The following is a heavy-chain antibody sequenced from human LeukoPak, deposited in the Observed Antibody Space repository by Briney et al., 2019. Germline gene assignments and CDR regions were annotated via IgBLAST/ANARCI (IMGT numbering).Heavy chain of an antibody. CDR3: ARSEQWLAWNY. CDR1: GFTFSSYS. J-gene: IGHJ4*02. D-gene: IGHD6-19*01. CDR2: IYSGDST. Sequence: GGSLRLSCAASGFTFSSYSMNWVRQAPGKGLEWVSVIYSGDSTQYADSVKGRFTISRDNSKNTLYLQMNSLRADDTAMYYCARSEQWLAWNYWGQGTLVTVSS. V-gene: IGHV3-53*01.